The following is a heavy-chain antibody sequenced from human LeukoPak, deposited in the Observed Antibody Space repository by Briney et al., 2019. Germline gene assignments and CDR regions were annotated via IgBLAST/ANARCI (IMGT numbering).Heavy chain of an antibody. CDR3: ANNRLTLTVRMDY. CDR1: GFTFDEYG. Sequence: GGSLRLSCAASGFTFDEYGMSWVRPAPGKGLEWVSGNNWNGGSTGYADSVKGRFTISRDNAKNSLYLQMNSLRAEDTAVYYCANNRLTLTVRMDYWGQGTLVTVSS. J-gene: IGHJ4*02. CDR2: NNWNGGST. V-gene: IGHV3-20*04. D-gene: IGHD3-9*01.